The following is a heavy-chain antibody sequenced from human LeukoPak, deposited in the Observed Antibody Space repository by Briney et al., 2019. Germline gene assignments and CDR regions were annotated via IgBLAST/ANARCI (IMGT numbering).Heavy chain of an antibody. CDR3: AAHFPENPFDY. CDR2: INHSGSS. J-gene: IGHJ4*02. Sequence: SEALSLTCAVYGGSFSGYYWSWIRQPPGKGLEWIGEINHSGSSNYNPALKSRVTISVDTTKNQFSLKLSSVTAADTAVYYCAAHFPENPFDYWGQGTLVTVSS. CDR1: GGSFSGYY. V-gene: IGHV4-34*01.